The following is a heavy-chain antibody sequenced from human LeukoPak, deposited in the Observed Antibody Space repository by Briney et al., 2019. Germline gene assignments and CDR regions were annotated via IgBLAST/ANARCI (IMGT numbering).Heavy chain of an antibody. V-gene: IGHV3-11*04. D-gene: IGHD3-22*01. CDR3: AKDSSDYYFDY. CDR2: ISSSGSTI. Sequence: GGSLRLSCAASGFTFSDYYMSWIRQAPGKGLEWVSYISSSGSTIYYADSVKGRFTISRDNSKNTLYVQMNSLRPDDTAVYYCAKDSSDYYFDYWGQGTLVTVSS. J-gene: IGHJ4*02. CDR1: GFTFSDYY.